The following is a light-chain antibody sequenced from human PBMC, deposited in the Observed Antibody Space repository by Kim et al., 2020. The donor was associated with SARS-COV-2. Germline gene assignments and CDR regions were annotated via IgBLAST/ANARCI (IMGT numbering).Light chain of an antibody. Sequence: ASVGDKVTITGRASQSIYSYLAWYQQKPGNVPKILIYKASTLESGVPSRFSGSESGTEFTLTISSLQPDDFATYYCQQFYTYPITFGQGTRLEIK. V-gene: IGKV1-5*03. CDR3: QQFYTYPIT. J-gene: IGKJ5*01. CDR2: KAS. CDR1: QSIYSY.